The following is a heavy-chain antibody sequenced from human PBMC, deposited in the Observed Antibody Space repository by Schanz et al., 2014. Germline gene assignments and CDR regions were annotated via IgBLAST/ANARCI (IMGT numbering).Heavy chain of an antibody. D-gene: IGHD3-10*01. Sequence: VQLVESGGGLIQPGGSLRLSCTASGFAFSSYSMNWVRQAPGKGLEWVSYISSSGTTIYYADSVKGRFTISRDNAKNSLFLQMNSLRVEDTAVYYCARLAVGYGSGIWDVWGQGTSVTVS. V-gene: IGHV3-48*01. CDR2: ISSSGTTI. J-gene: IGHJ6*02. CDR1: GFAFSSYS. CDR3: ARLAVGYGSGIWDV.